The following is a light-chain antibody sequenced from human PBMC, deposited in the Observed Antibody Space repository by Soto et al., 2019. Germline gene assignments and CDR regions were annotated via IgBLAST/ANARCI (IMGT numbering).Light chain of an antibody. V-gene: IGKV1-5*03. J-gene: IGKJ1*01. CDR3: QQCNTYWT. CDR2: KAS. Sequence: DIQMTQSPSTLSASVGDRVTITCRASQSIGSWLAWYQQKPGKAPKLLIYKASSLESGVPSRFSGSGSGTEFTPTISSLQPDDFATYYCQQCNTYWTFGQGTKVEIK. CDR1: QSIGSW.